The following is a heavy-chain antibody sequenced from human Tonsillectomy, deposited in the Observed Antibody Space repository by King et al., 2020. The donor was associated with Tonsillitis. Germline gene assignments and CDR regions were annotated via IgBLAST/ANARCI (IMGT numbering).Heavy chain of an antibody. CDR2: MSNDVISK. J-gene: IGHJ5*01. CDR1: VFTFSSYS. Sequence: VQLVESGGGVVQPGRSLRLSCAASVFTFSSYSLHWVRQAPGKGLEWVAFMSNDVISKYYAGSVKGRFTISRDNSKNILDLQMNSLRAEDTALYYCAGESYWFDSWGQGTLVTVSS. D-gene: IGHD3-16*02. V-gene: IGHV3-30*04. CDR3: AGESYWFDS.